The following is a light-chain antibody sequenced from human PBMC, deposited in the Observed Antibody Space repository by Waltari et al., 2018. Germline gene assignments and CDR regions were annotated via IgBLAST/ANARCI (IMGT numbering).Light chain of an antibody. CDR3: CSYAGSSPYV. CDR2: EVS. CDR1: TRDVGSYNL. J-gene: IGLJ1*01. V-gene: IGLV2-23*02. Sequence: QSALTQPASVSGSPGQSITISCTGTTRDVGSYNLVSWYQQHPGKAPKLMIYEVSKRPSGFSNRFSGSNAGNTASLTISGLQAEDEADYYCCSYAGSSPYVFGTGTKVTVL.